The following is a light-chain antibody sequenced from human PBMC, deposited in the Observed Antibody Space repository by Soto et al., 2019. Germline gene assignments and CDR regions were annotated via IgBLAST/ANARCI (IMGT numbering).Light chain of an antibody. CDR2: GAA. Sequence: EIVLTQSPGTLSLSPGERATLSCRASQSVSSSYLAWYQQKPGQSPRLLISGAASRATGIPDRFSGSGSGTDFTLTISRLEPEDFAIYYCQQYGISPITFGQGTRLEIK. CDR3: QQYGISPIT. V-gene: IGKV3-20*01. CDR1: QSVSSSY. J-gene: IGKJ5*01.